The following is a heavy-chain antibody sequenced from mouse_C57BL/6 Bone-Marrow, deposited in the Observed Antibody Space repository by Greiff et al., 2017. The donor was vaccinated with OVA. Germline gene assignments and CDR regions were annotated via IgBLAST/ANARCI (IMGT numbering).Heavy chain of an antibody. J-gene: IGHJ4*01. D-gene: IGHD1-1*01. V-gene: IGHV1-81*01. CDR1: GYPFTSYG. CDR2: IYPRSGNT. CDR3: ARSDYYGSSYAMDY. Sequence: VQLQESGAELARPGASVKLSCKASGYPFTSYGISWVKQRTGQGLEWIGEIYPRSGNTYSNEKLKGKATLTEAKSSSTAYMGLRSLTAEDSAIYFCARSDYYGSSYAMDYWGQGTSVTVSS.